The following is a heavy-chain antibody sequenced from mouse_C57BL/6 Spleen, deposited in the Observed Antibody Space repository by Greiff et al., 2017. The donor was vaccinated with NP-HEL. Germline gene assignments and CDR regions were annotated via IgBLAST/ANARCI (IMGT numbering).Heavy chain of an antibody. D-gene: IGHD2-5*01. Sequence: QVQLQQSGAELVKPGASVKMSCKASGYTFTSYWITWVKQRPGQGLEWIGDIYPGSGSTNYNEKFKSKATLTVDTSSSTAYMQLSSLTSEDAAVYYCARYSYYSNDVGYFDVWGTGTTVTVSS. CDR2: IYPGSGST. CDR1: GYTFTSYW. J-gene: IGHJ1*03. V-gene: IGHV1-55*01. CDR3: ARYSYYSNDVGYFDV.